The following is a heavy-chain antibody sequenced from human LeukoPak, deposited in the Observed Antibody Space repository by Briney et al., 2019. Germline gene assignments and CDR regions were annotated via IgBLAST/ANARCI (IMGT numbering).Heavy chain of an antibody. CDR2: INAGNGNT. CDR1: GYTFISYA. V-gene: IGHV1-3*01. CDR3: ARGSIAARGYFDY. D-gene: IGHD6-6*01. Sequence: GASVKVSCKASGYTFISYAMHWVRQAPGQRLEWMGWINAGNGNTRYSQKFQGRVTITRDTSASTAYMELSSLRSEDTAVYYCARGSIAARGYFDYWGQGTLVTVSS. J-gene: IGHJ4*02.